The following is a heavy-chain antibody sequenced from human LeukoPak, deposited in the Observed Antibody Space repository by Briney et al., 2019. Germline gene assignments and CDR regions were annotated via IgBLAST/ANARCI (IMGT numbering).Heavy chain of an antibody. Sequence: GGSLRLSCAASGFTFSFTNAWMNWVRQAPGKGPVWVSRIKSNGLSTRYADSAEGRFTISRDNAKNTLYLQMNSLRVEDTAVYYCARRRGIDGVTSYLDAFDLWGQGTVVTVSS. CDR3: ARRRGIDGVTSYLDAFDL. CDR1: GFTFSFTNAW. CDR2: IKSNGLST. J-gene: IGHJ3*01. D-gene: IGHD2-2*01. V-gene: IGHV3-74*01.